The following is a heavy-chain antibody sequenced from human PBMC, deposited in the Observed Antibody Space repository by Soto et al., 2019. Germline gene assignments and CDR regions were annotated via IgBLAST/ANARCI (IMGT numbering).Heavy chain of an antibody. V-gene: IGHV1-2*04. CDR2: INPNSGGT. CDR1: GYTFTGYY. Sequence: ASVKVSCKASGYTFTGYYMHWVRQAPGQGLEWMGWINPNSGGTNYAQKFRGWVTMTRDTSISTAYMELSRLRSDDTAVYYCARDRSPRNWNFLPHNWFASWGQGTLVTVSS. J-gene: IGHJ5*01. CDR3: ARDRSPRNWNFLPHNWFAS. D-gene: IGHD1-7*01.